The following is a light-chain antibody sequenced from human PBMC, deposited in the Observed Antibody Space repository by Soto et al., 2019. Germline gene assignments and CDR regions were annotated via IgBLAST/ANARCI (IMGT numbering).Light chain of an antibody. Sequence: EIELTQSPATLSASAGETVTLSCRASQSIRTNVAWYQQIPGQAPRLLVYGSSTRATGVPARFSGSASGIEFTLSLCSLQFEDSAYFYCPQHFNWPLTCTFGRGTKVQIK. CDR1: QSIRTN. V-gene: IGKV3-15*01. J-gene: IGKJ4*01. CDR2: GSS. CDR3: PQHFNWPLTCT.